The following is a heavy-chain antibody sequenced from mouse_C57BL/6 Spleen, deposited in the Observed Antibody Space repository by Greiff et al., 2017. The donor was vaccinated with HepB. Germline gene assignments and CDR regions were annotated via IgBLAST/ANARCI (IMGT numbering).Heavy chain of an antibody. V-gene: IGHV14-4*01. CDR2: IDPGNGDT. CDR3: TSDYDVFAY. Sequence: VQLQQSGAELVRPGASVKLSCTASGFNIKDDYMHWVKQRPEQGLEWIGWIDPGNGDTEYTSKFQGKATITADTSSNTAYLQLSSLTSEDTAVYYCTSDYDVFAYWGQGTLVTVSA. J-gene: IGHJ3*01. CDR1: GFNIKDDY. D-gene: IGHD2-4*01.